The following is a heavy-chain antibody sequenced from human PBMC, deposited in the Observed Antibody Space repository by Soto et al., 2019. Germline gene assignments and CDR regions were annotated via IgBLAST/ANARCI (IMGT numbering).Heavy chain of an antibody. D-gene: IGHD3-3*01. CDR2: IHYSGST. CDR3: ARGFVETAMAFDY. Sequence: QVQLQESGPGLVKPSQTLSLACSVSGTSISSGGYFWSWIRQLPGKGLEWIGYIHYSGSTYYNPSVKTRVVMSMDTSKNDFSLKLKSVTAADTAVYYCARGFVETAMAFDYWGQGALVTVSS. J-gene: IGHJ4*02. CDR1: GTSISSGGYF. V-gene: IGHV4-31*03.